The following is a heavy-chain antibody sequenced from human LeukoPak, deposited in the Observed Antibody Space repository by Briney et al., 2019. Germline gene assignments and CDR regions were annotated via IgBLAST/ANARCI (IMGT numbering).Heavy chain of an antibody. V-gene: IGHV4-34*01. CDR1: GGSFSGYY. Sequence: KPSETLSLTCAVYGGSFSGYYWSWIRQPPGKGLEWIGEINHSGSTNYNPSLKSRVTISVDTSKNQFSLKLSSVTAADTAVYYCARVRKSSGCDYFDYWGQGTLVTVSS. CDR3: ARVRKSSGCDYFDY. D-gene: IGHD5-12*01. J-gene: IGHJ4*02. CDR2: INHSGST.